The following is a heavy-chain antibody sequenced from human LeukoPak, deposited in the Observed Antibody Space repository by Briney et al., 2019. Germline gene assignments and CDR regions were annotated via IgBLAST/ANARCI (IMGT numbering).Heavy chain of an antibody. CDR2: FNREDDAP. Sequence: ASVKVSCKVSGYSVNELSMHWVRQAPGLGLEWMGGFNREDDAPVYAQQFQGGVTMTEDTSTDTAYMELSSPRSEDTALYYCATLDSYYDTSGRPLLPDWGQGTLVTVSS. CDR1: GYSVNELS. V-gene: IGHV1-24*01. D-gene: IGHD3-22*01. CDR3: ATLDSYYDTSGRPLLPD. J-gene: IGHJ4*02.